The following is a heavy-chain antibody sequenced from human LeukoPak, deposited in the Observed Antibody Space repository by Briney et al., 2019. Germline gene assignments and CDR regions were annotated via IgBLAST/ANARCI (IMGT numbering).Heavy chain of an antibody. CDR2: VSGYTGNT. D-gene: IGHD2-2*01. J-gene: IGHJ4*02. CDR1: GYTFTTYG. CDR3: ARGEVSASLYYFDF. Sequence: ASVKVSCKTSGYTFTTYGVSWVRQAPGQGLEWMGWVSGYTGNTNYAERFQGRVTMTTDTSTTTVYMEPTSLRSDDTAVYYCARGEVSASLYYFDFWGQGTLVTVS. V-gene: IGHV1-18*01.